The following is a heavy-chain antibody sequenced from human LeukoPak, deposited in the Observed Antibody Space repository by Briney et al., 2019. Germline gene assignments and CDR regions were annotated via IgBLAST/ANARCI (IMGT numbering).Heavy chain of an antibody. J-gene: IGHJ4*02. D-gene: IGHD2-15*01. CDR3: ARVVVVGDNYFDY. Sequence: ASVKVSCKASGYTFTSYAISWVRPAPGQGLEWMGWIIAYNGNTDYAQKLQVRVTMTTDTPTSTAYMELRGLRSDDTAVYYCARVVVVGDNYFDYWGQGTLVTVSS. CDR1: GYTFTSYA. CDR2: IIAYNGNT. V-gene: IGHV1-18*01.